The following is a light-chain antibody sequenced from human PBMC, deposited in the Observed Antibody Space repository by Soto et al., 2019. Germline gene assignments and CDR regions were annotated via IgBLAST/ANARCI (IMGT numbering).Light chain of an antibody. CDR1: SSNIGAGFD. J-gene: IGLJ3*02. CDR2: GNS. Sequence: QAVLTQPPSVSGAPGQRVTISCTGSSSNIGAGFDVHWYHQIAGTAPKLLIYGNSNRPSGVPDRFSGSKSGTSAYLAINGLQAEDEANYSCQSYDHSLSGSWVFGGGTKLTVL. CDR3: QSYDHSLSGSWV. V-gene: IGLV1-40*01.